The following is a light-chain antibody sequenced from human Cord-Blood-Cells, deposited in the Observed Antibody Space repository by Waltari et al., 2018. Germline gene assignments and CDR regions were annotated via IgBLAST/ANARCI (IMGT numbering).Light chain of an antibody. CDR3: AAWDDSLSGRV. J-gene: IGLJ3*02. V-gene: IGLV1-47*01. CDR1: RSNIGSNS. CDR2: RNN. Sequence: QSVLTQPPSASGTPGQRVTISCSGSRSNIGSNSVYWYQQLPGTAPKLLTYRNNQRPSGVPDRVSGSKSGTSASLAISGLRSEDEADYYCAAWDDSLSGRVFGGGTKLTVL.